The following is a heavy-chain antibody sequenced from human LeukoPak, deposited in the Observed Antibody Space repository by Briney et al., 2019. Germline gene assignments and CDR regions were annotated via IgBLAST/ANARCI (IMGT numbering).Heavy chain of an antibody. V-gene: IGHV4-4*07. CDR2: IYTSGST. CDR1: GVSISSYY. J-gene: IGHJ5*02. CDR3: AALTGYSYESWFDP. D-gene: IGHD3-9*01. Sequence: PSETLSLTCTLSGVSISSYYGSWIRQPAGTGLEWIGRIYTSGSTNYNPSLKSRVTISVDTSKNQFSLKLSSVTAADTAVYYCAALTGYSYESWFDPWGQGILVTVSS.